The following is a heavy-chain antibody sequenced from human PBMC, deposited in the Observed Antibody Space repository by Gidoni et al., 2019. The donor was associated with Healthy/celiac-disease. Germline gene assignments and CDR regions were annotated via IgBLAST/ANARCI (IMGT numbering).Heavy chain of an antibody. CDR3: ARGLTYYYDSSGYYGYYYYGMDV. J-gene: IGHJ6*02. CDR1: GGSISSYY. CDR2: IYSSGST. D-gene: IGHD3-22*01. Sequence: QVQLQESGPGLVKPSETLSLTCTVSGGSISSYYWSWIRQPPGKGLEWIGYIYSSGSTNYNPSLKSRVTISVDTSKNQFSLKLSSVTAADTAVYYCARGLTYYYDSSGYYGYYYYGMDVWGQGTTVTVSS. V-gene: IGHV4-59*01.